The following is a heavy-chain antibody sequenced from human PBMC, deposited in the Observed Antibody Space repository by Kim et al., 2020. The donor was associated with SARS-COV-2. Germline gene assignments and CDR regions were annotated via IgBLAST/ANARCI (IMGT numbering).Heavy chain of an antibody. CDR1: GGSISSYY. CDR2: IYYSGST. D-gene: IGHD3-10*01. J-gene: IGHJ5*02. CDR3: ARVGWFGDRWFDP. Sequence: SETLSLTCTVSGGSISSYYWSWIRQPPGKGLEWIGYIYYSGSTNYNPSLKSRVTISVDTSKNQFSLKLSSVTAADTAVYYCARVGWFGDRWFDPWGQGTLVTVSS. V-gene: IGHV4-59*01.